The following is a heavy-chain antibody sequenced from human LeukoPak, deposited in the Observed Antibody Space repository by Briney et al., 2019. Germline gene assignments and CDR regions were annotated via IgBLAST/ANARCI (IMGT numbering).Heavy chain of an antibody. CDR2: IKQDGSEK. V-gene: IGHV3-7*01. CDR1: GFTFSTYW. J-gene: IGHJ4*02. D-gene: IGHD6-13*01. Sequence: PGGSLRLSCAASGFTFSTYWMSWFRQAPGKGLEWVANIKQDGSEKYYLDPVKGRFTISRDNAKNSLYLQMNSLRAEDTAVYFCTREAAAGIDYWGQGTLVTVSS. CDR3: TREAAAGIDY.